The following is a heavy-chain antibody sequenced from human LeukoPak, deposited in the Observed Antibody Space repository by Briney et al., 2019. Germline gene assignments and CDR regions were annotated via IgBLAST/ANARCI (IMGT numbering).Heavy chain of an antibody. CDR3: ARDPRAGSWYYFDY. J-gene: IGHJ4*02. Sequence: PGGSLRLSCAASGFTFSSYSVNWVRQAPGKGLEWVSYISSGSVTIYYADSVKGRFTISRDNAKNSLYLQMNSLRDEDTAVYYCARDPRAGSWYYFDYWGQATLVTVSS. V-gene: IGHV3-48*02. D-gene: IGHD6-13*01. CDR1: GFTFSSYS. CDR2: ISSGSVTI.